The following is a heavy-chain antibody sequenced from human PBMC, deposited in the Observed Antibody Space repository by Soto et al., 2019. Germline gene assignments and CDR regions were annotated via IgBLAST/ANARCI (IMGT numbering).Heavy chain of an antibody. CDR3: ATYRSLEP. D-gene: IGHD2-21*01. CDR1: VCILRNYW. J-gene: IGHJ5*02. Sequence: PVGSLRLSCADSVCILRNYWMSCVRQAPGMWLQWVASIKEDGSEKYYVDPVKGRFTISRENAKNSLYLQMNSLRAEDTAVYYCATYRSLEPWGHGRLVNVSS. V-gene: IGHV3-7*03. CDR2: IKEDGSEK.